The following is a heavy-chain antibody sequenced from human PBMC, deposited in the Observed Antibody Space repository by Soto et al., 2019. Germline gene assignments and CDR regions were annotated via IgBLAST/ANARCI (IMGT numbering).Heavy chain of an antibody. CDR3: ARDGRYGDAFDI. J-gene: IGHJ3*02. Sequence: PGGSLRLSCAASGFTFDDYGMSWVRQAPGKGLEWVSGINWNGGSTGYADSVKGRFTISRDNAKNSLYLQMNSLRDEDTAVYYCARDGRYGDAFDIWGQGTMVTVSS. CDR2: INWNGGST. CDR1: GFTFDDYG. V-gene: IGHV3-20*04. D-gene: IGHD5-18*01.